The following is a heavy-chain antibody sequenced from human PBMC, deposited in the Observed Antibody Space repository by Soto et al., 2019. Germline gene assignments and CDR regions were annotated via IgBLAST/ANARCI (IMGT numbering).Heavy chain of an antibody. D-gene: IGHD1-26*01. V-gene: IGHV3-11*01. CDR2: ISSRGTLS. CDR1: GFAFSEYY. J-gene: IGHJ5*01. CDR3: ARLGGEYSRKWYWFDS. Sequence: QVQLVESGGGLVKPGGSLRLSCAASGFAFSEYYMSWIRQAPGKGLQWVSYISSRGTLSDYADSVKGRFTISRDNAQKSLYLEMDSLRDEDMAVYYCARLGGEYSRKWYWFDSWGQGTQVTVSS.